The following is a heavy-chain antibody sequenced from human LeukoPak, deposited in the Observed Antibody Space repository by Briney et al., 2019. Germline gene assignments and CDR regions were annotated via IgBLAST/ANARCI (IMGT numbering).Heavy chain of an antibody. CDR2: ISGSGGST. J-gene: IGHJ6*02. Sequence: GGSLRLSCAASGFTFSSYAMSWVRQAPGKGLEWVSAISGSGGSTYYADSVKGRFTISRDNSKNTLYLQMNSLRAEDTAVYYCAKDIIEAEGNYGMDVWGQGTTVTVSS. V-gene: IGHV3-23*01. CDR3: AKDIIEAEGNYGMDV. CDR1: GFTFSSYA. D-gene: IGHD6-13*01.